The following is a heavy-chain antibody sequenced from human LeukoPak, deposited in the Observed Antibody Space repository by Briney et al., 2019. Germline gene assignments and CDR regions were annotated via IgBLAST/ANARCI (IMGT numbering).Heavy chain of an antibody. Sequence: AVNLSLSCAASGFTISAYSMNRVRQGPGHGLEWVSIITGSSNYIYYADAVKGRFPISRDNANSSLYLQMNSLGAEGTVVYYCARAQYNSTIWFDPGGQGTVVTLPS. V-gene: IGHV3-21*03. CDR3: ARAQYNSTIWFDP. CDR2: ITGSSNYI. J-gene: IGHJ5*02. CDR1: GFTISAYS. D-gene: IGHD2/OR15-2a*01.